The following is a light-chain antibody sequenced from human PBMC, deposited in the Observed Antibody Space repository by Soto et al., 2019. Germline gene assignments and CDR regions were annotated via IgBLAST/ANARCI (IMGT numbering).Light chain of an antibody. V-gene: IGKV3-11*01. Sequence: FVLTQSPGTLYLSPGEGATLSCRATQSVSSNLAWYQQKPGRAPKLLIYNTFIRAAGIPARFTGSGSGSDFTLTISSLKPEDFAVYYCQEGGTWHTFGGGTKVEIK. CDR2: NTF. CDR1: QSVSSN. J-gene: IGKJ4*01. CDR3: QEGGTWHT.